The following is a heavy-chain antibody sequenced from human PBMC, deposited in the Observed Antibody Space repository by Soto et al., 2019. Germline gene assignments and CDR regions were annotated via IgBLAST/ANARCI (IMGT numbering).Heavy chain of an antibody. CDR3: VSHRNYIVVSGSFFDY. Sequence: ASVKVSCKASGYTFTSYDINWVRQATGQGLEWMGWMNPNSGNTGYAQKFQGRVTMTRNTSISTAYMELSSLRSEDTAVYFCVSHRNYIVVSGSFFDYWSQGTLVTVSS. D-gene: IGHD6-19*01. CDR2: MNPNSGNT. CDR1: GYTFTSYD. J-gene: IGHJ4*02. V-gene: IGHV1-8*01.